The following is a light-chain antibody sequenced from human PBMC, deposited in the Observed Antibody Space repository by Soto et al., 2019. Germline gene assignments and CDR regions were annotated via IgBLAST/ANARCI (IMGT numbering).Light chain of an antibody. CDR1: QSFLYRSNSKNY. CDR2: WAS. J-gene: IGKJ4*01. Sequence: DIVMTQSPDSLAVSLGERATINCKSSQSFLYRSNSKNYLSWYQQKPGQPPRLLIYWASTRESGVPDRFSGSGSGTDFTLTISSLQAEDVAVYYCQQYYSTPLAFGGGTKVDI. V-gene: IGKV4-1*01. CDR3: QQYYSTPLA.